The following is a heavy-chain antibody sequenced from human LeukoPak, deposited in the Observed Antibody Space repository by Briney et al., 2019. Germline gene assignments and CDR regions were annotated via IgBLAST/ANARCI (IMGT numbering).Heavy chain of an antibody. CDR1: GGSISSYY. J-gene: IGHJ3*02. V-gene: IGHV4-59*01. CDR2: IYYSGST. CDR3: AISPLRDAFDI. Sequence: SETLSLTCTVSGGSISSYYWSWIRQPPGKGLEWIGYIYYSGSTNYNPSLKSRVTISVDTSKNQFSLKLSSVTAADTAVYYCAISPLRDAFDIWGQGIMVAVSS.